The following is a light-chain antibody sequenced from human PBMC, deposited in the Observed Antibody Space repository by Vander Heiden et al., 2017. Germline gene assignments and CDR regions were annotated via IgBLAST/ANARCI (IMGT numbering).Light chain of an antibody. Sequence: SARTEPASGSGSRGQATTTNCSGPSSDVGGYYYVSWYHQHPGKAPKLMIYEVSNRPSGVSNRFSGSKSGNTASLTISGLQAEDEADYYCSSYTSSSTRVFGGGTKLTVL. CDR2: EVS. CDR1: SSDVGGYYY. J-gene: IGLJ3*02. CDR3: SSYTSSSTRV. V-gene: IGLV2-14*01.